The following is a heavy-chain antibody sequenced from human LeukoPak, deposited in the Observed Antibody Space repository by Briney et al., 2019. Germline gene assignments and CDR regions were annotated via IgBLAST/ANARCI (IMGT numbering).Heavy chain of an antibody. CDR2: ISGSGGST. CDR1: GFTFSSNP. CDR3: AKGPPVVVYYYMDV. J-gene: IGHJ6*03. Sequence: GGSLRLSCAASGFTFSSNPMSWVRQAPGKGLEWVSAISGSGGSTYYADSVKGRFTISRDNSKNTLYLQMDSLRAEDTAVYYCAKGPPVVVYYYMDVWGKGTTVTVSS. V-gene: IGHV3-23*01.